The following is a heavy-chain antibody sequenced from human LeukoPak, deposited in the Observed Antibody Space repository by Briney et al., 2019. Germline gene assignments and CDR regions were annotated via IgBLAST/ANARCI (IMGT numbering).Heavy chain of an antibody. Sequence: GRSLRLSCAASGFTFSRYGMHWVRQAPGKGLEWVAVISYDGSNKYYADSLKGRFTISRDNSKNTLYLQMNSLSTEDTAVYYCAKVVQWLDPDFDYWGQGTLVTVSS. D-gene: IGHD6-19*01. V-gene: IGHV3-30*18. J-gene: IGHJ4*02. CDR3: AKVVQWLDPDFDY. CDR1: GFTFSRYG. CDR2: ISYDGSNK.